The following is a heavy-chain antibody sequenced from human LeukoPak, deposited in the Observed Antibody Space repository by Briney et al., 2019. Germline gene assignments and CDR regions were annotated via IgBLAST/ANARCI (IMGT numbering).Heavy chain of an antibody. D-gene: IGHD5-12*01. CDR3: AIRKSGNAIDY. CDR2: ISSSGSTI. CDR1: GFTFSSYE. Sequence: GGSLRLSCAASGFTFSSYEMNWVRQAPGKGLEWVSYISSSGSTIYYADSVKGRFTISRDNAENSLYLQMNSLRAEDTAVYYCAIRKSGNAIDYWGQGTLVTVSS. J-gene: IGHJ4*02. V-gene: IGHV3-48*03.